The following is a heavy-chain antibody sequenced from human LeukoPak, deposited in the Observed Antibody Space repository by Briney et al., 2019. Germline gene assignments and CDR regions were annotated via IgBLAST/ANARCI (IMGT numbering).Heavy chain of an antibody. J-gene: IGHJ4*02. CDR1: GLITDDYA. CDR2: TSGDGITT. D-gene: IGHD5/OR15-5a*01. Sequence: GGSLRLSCAAPGLITDDYAIHWVRQAPGKGLEWVSLTSGDGITTYFADSVKGRFTISRDNSKSSLFLQMNSLRTEDTALYYCARDHVYGGADYWGQGTLVTVSS. V-gene: IGHV3-43*02. CDR3: ARDHVYGGADY.